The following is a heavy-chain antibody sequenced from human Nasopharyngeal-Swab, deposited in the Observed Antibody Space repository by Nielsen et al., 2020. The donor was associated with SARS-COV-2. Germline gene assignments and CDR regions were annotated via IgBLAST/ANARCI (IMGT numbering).Heavy chain of an antibody. V-gene: IGHV1-46*01. CDR3: ARDRGVNDYVWGSHRKSDAFDI. J-gene: IGHJ3*02. CDR1: GYTFTSYY. CDR2: INPSGGST. D-gene: IGHD3-16*02. Sequence: ASVKVSCKASGYTFTSYYMHWVRQAPGQGLEWMGIINPSGGSTSYAQKFQGRVTMTRDTSTSTVYMELSSLRSEDTAVYYCARDRGVNDYVWGSHRKSDAFDIWGQGTMVTVSS.